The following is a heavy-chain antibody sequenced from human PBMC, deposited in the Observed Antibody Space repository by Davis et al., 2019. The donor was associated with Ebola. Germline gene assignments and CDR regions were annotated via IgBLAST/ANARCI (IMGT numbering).Heavy chain of an antibody. Sequence: PGGSLRLSCTVSGFTFSSYGMHWVRQAPGKGLEWVSVIWFDGSSKYYGDSVEGRFTISRDNAKNSLYLQMNSLRAEDTAVYYCARDLQGRAGAAYLDVWGQGTLVTVSS. D-gene: IGHD6-19*01. CDR2: IWFDGSSK. J-gene: IGHJ4*02. CDR3: ARDLQGRAGAAYLDV. CDR1: GFTFSSYG. V-gene: IGHV3-33*01.